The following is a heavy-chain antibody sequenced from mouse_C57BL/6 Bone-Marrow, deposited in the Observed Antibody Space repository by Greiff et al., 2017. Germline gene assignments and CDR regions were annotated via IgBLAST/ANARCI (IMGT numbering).Heavy chain of an antibody. D-gene: IGHD2-3*01. CDR1: GYSITSGYY. J-gene: IGHJ2*01. CDR2: ISYDGSH. V-gene: IGHV3-6*01. CDR3: ARWADGYYFYFDY. Sequence: EVQLQESGPGLVKPSQSLSLTCSVTGYSITSGYYWNWIRQFPGNKLEWMGYISYDGSHNYNPSLKNRISITRDTSHNPFFLKLNSLPTEDTATYYCARWADGYYFYFDYWGQGTTLTVSS.